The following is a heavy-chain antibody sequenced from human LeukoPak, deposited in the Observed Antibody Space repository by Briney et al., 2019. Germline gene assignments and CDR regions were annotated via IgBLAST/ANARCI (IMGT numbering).Heavy chain of an antibody. CDR2: ISWDGGST. CDR1: GFTFDDYA. V-gene: IGHV3-43D*04. Sequence: GGFLRLSCAASGFTFDDYAMHWVRQAPGEGLEWVSLISWDGGSTYYADSVKGRFTISRDNSKNSLYLQMNSLRAEDTALYYCAKAYSGYDSYFDYWGQGTLVAVSS. J-gene: IGHJ4*02. D-gene: IGHD5-12*01. CDR3: AKAYSGYDSYFDY.